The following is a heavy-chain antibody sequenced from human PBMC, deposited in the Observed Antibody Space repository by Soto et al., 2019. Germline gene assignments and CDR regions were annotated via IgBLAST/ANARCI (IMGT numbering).Heavy chain of an antibody. CDR3: AKDRLRYCGGDCYLGY. J-gene: IGHJ4*02. V-gene: IGHV3-30*18. CDR2: ISYDGSNK. D-gene: IGHD2-21*02. CDR1: GFTFSSYG. Sequence: GGSLRLSCAASGFTFSSYGMHWVRQAPGKGLEWVAVISYDGSNKYYADSVKGRFTISRDNTKNTLYLQMNSLRAEDTAVYYCAKDRLRYCGGDCYLGYWGQGTLVTVSS.